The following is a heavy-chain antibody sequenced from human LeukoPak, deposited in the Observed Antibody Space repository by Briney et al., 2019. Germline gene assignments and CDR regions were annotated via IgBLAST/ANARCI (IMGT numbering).Heavy chain of an antibody. D-gene: IGHD6-19*01. J-gene: IGHJ4*02. CDR1: GFTFDDYA. CDR2: ISWNIGSI. Sequence: PGRSLRLSCAASGFTFDDYAMHWVRQAPGKGLEWVSGISWNIGSIGYADSVKGRFTISRDNAKNSLYLQMNSLRAEDTAVYYCARDVGGGWSFDYWGQGTLVTVSS. CDR3: ARDVGGGWSFDY. V-gene: IGHV3-9*01.